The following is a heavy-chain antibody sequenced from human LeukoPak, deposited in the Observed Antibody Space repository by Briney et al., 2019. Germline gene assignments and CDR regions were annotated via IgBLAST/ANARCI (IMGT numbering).Heavy chain of an antibody. CDR3: ARSLLGTNAF. V-gene: IGHV3-74*01. Sequence: GGSLRLSCAASGFTFSTYWMHWVRQAPGKGLVWVSGIKSDGSSTTYADSVKGRFTISRDNAKNTLYLQMNSLRAEDTAVYYCARSLLGTNAFWGQGTLVTASS. J-gene: IGHJ4*02. D-gene: IGHD1/OR15-1a*01. CDR1: GFTFSTYW. CDR2: IKSDGSST.